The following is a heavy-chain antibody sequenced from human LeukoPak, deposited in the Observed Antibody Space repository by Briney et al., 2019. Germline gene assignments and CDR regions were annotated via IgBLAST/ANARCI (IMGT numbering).Heavy chain of an antibody. D-gene: IGHD2-2*01. J-gene: IGHJ4*02. Sequence: PGGSLRLSCAASGFTVSSNYMSWVRQAPGKGLEWVSVIYSGGSTYYADSVKGRFTISRDNSKNTLYLQMNSLRAEGTAVYYCARGYCSSTSCYNYFDYWGQGTLVTVSS. CDR1: GFTVSSNY. CDR3: ARGYCSSTSCYNYFDY. V-gene: IGHV3-66*01. CDR2: IYSGGST.